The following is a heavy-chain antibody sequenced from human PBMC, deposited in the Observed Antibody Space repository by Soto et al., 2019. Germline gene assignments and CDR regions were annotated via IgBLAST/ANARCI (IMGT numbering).Heavy chain of an antibody. D-gene: IGHD3-22*01. V-gene: IGHV4-39*01. CDR2: IYYSGST. J-gene: IGHJ5*02. CDR3: ARIEVRYNWFGP. Sequence: SETLSLTCTVSRGSISSGTNYWAWIRQPPGKGLEWIANIYYSGSTFYNPSLKSRVTISLDTSKNQFSLKLRSVTAADTAVYYCARIEVRYNWFGPWGQGTLVTVSS. CDR1: RGSISSGTNY.